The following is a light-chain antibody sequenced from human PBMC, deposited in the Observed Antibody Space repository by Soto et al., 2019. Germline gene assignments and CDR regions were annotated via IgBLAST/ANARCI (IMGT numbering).Light chain of an antibody. Sequence: QSALTQPASVSGSPGQSITIYCTGTSSEVGGYNYVSWYQQHPGKAPKLMIYEVSNRPSGVSNRFSGSKSGNTASLTISGLQAEDEADYYCSSYTSSSTGVFGGGTKLTVL. CDR3: SSYTSSSTGV. V-gene: IGLV2-14*01. CDR1: SSEVGGYNY. J-gene: IGLJ3*02. CDR2: EVS.